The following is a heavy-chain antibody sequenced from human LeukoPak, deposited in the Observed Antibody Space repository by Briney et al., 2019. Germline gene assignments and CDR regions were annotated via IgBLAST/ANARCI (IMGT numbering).Heavy chain of an antibody. CDR2: INPNSGGT. V-gene: IGHV1-2*02. Sequence: GASVKVSCKASGYTFTGYYMHWVRQAHGQGLEWMGWINPNSGGTNYAQKFQGRVTMTRDTSISTAYMELSRLRSDDTAVYYCARDVSDYYDSSGYYNWFDPWGQGTLVTVSS. J-gene: IGHJ5*02. CDR1: GYTFTGYY. CDR3: ARDVSDYYDSSGYYNWFDP. D-gene: IGHD3-22*01.